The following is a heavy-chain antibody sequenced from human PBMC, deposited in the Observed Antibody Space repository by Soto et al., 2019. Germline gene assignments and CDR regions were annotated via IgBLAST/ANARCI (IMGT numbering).Heavy chain of an antibody. CDR2: ITSDGDST. CDR3: VKGNQLLRYYFEF. CDR1: GFTFSNYA. Sequence: GGSLRLSCSVSGFTFSNYAMHWVRQAPGKGLEYVSGITSDGDSTWHADSVKDRFTISRDNSKNTLFLQMSSLRVEDTAIYFCVKGNQLLRYYFEFWGPGTLVTVSA. D-gene: IGHD2-15*01. J-gene: IGHJ4*01. V-gene: IGHV3-64D*06.